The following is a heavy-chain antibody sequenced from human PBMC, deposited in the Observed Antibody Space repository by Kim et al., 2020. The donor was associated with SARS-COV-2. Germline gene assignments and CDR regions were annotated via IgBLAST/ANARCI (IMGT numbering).Heavy chain of an antibody. CDR2: IYSADSS. J-gene: IGHJ6*02. CDR3: ARYLPPYGLDV. V-gene: IGHV3-53*04. Sequence: LIYSADSSYYTDSVKGRFTISRHNSKNTVFLHMNSLRVEDTAVSYCARYLPPYGLDVWSQGPTVT.